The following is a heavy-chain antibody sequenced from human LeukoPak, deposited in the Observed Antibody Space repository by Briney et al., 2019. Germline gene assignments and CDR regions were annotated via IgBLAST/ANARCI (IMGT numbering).Heavy chain of an antibody. D-gene: IGHD2-2*01. CDR3: ARYCSSTKCPSDY. CDR2: IHYSGST. J-gene: IGHJ4*02. Sequence: SETLSLTCTVSGGSINSGPYYWSWIRQHPGQGLEWIGYIHYSGSTYYNPSLKSRVTISIDTSKNQFSLKLSSVTAADTAVYYCARYCSSTKCPSDYWGQGNLVTVSS. CDR1: GGSINSGPYY. V-gene: IGHV4-31*03.